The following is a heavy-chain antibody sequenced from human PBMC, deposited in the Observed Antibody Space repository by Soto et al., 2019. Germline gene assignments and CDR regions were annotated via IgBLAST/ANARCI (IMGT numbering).Heavy chain of an antibody. D-gene: IGHD3-10*01. V-gene: IGHV3-30*18. CDR3: AKDRGVREYYYYYGMDV. CDR1: GFTFSSYG. CDR2: ISYDGSNK. J-gene: IGHJ6*02. Sequence: GGSLRLSCAASGFTFSSYGMHWVRQAPGKGLEWVAVISYDGSNKYYADSVKGRFTISRDNSKNTLYLQMNSLRAEDTAVYYCAKDRGVREYYYYYGMDVWGQGTTVTVSS.